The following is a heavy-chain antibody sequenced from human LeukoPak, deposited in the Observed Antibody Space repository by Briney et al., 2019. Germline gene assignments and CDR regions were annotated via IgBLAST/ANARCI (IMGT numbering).Heavy chain of an antibody. J-gene: IGHJ4*02. CDR3: AAYRSGWQTFDY. CDR2: ITGSGGST. CDR1: GFTSTSYA. Sequence: PGGSLRLSCAASGFTSTSYAISWVRQAPGKGLEWVSAITGSGGSTYYADSVKGRFTISRDNSKNTLYLQMNSLRAEDTAVYYCAAYRSGWQTFDYWGQGTLVTVSS. V-gene: IGHV3-23*01. D-gene: IGHD6-19*01.